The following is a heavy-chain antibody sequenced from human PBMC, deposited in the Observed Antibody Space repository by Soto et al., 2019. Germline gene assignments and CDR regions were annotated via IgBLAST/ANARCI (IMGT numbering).Heavy chain of an antibody. Sequence: SETLSLTCTVSGASVNRGINYLSWVRQPPGKGLEWIGYIDYSGNTNYNPSLKSRVTISVDTSKNQFSLNLSSVTAADTAVYYCARDRISSCSHGMDVWSQGSKVTV. J-gene: IGHJ6*02. D-gene: IGHD2-15*01. V-gene: IGHV4-61*01. CDR3: ARDRISSCSHGMDV. CDR2: IDYSGNT. CDR1: GASVNRGINY.